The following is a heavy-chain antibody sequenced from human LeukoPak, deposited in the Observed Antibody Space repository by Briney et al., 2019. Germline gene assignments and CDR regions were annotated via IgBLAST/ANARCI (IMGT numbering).Heavy chain of an antibody. Sequence: SETLSLTCTVSGGSINGYYWSWIRQPAGKGLEWIGRVYNSESINYNPSLKSRVTMSIDTSKNQFSLKLSSVTAADTAVYYCARGRWELLPYYWGQGTLVTVSS. D-gene: IGHD1-26*01. J-gene: IGHJ4*02. CDR1: GGSINGYY. CDR3: ARGRWELLPYY. CDR2: VYNSESI. V-gene: IGHV4-4*07.